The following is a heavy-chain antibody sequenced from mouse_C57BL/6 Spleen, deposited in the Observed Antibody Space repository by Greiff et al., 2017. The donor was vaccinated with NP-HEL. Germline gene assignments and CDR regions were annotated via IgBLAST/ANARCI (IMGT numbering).Heavy chain of an antibody. J-gene: IGHJ3*01. CDR2: FYPGSGSI. D-gene: IGHD2-5*01. CDR1: GYTFTEYT. V-gene: IGHV1-62-2*01. Sequence: QVHVKQSGAELVKPGASVKLSCKASGYTFTEYTIHWVKQRSGQGLEWIGWFYPGSGSIKYNEKFKDKATLTADKSSRTVSMELSRLKSADSAVYFCARHEDLSYYSNSWFAYWGQGTLVTVSA. CDR3: ARHEDLSYYSNSWFAY.